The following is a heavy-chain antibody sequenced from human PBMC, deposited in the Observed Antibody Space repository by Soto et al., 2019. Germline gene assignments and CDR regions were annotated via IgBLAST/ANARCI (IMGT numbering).Heavy chain of an antibody. D-gene: IGHD6-13*01. CDR3: ARTLAAAGGGRYFDL. CDR1: GFTFSDYY. V-gene: IGHV3-11*05. Sequence: QVQLVESGGGLVKPGGSLRLSCAASGFTFSDYYMSWIRQAPGKGLEGVSYISSSSSYTNYADSVKGRFTISRDHAKNSLYMQLNSLRDEDSAVYHCARTLAAAGGGRYFDLWGRGTLVTVSS. J-gene: IGHJ2*01. CDR2: ISSSSSYT.